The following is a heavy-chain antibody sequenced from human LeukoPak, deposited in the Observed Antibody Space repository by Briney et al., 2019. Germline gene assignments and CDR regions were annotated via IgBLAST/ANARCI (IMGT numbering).Heavy chain of an antibody. CDR3: ARGGGAVPYIRNALDM. V-gene: IGHV3-33*01. CDR2: IGYAETDK. CDR1: RFTLSSYG. Sequence: GPSLRLSCTPSRFTLSSYGMHWVPQAPGKGLEGLAAIGYAETDKFSTDSVQGSFTISRDNFQRNLDLQMHRVRGEVTAVYYCARGGGAVPYIRNALDMWGQGTMVTVSS. D-gene: IGHD3-16*01. J-gene: IGHJ3*02.